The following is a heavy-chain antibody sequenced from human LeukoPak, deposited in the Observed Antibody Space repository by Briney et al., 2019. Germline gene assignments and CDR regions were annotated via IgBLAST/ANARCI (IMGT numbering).Heavy chain of an antibody. CDR2: IYYSGSA. J-gene: IGHJ4*02. CDR3: ARHVAAAIDY. V-gene: IGHV4-39*01. CDR1: GGSISSSSYY. Sequence: SETPSLTCTVSGGSISSSSYYWGWIRQPPGKGLEWIGSIYYSGSAYYNPSLKSRVTISVDTSKNQFSLKLSSVTAADTAVYYYARHVAAAIDYWGQGTLVTVSS. D-gene: IGHD6-13*01.